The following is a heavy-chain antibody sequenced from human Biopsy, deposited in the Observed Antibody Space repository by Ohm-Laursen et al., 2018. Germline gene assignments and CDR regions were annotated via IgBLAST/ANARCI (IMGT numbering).Heavy chain of an antibody. D-gene: IGHD6-6*01. CDR1: GFSVSSYD. CDR2: ISETSSHI. V-gene: IGHV3-21*01. Sequence: SLRLSCAASGFSVSSYDMNWVRQAPGKGLEWISYISETSSHIYDADSVRGRFTVARDIAKNSLYLQLNSLRVKDTAVHYCARDSSRRAREGGMDVWGQGTTVTVSS. J-gene: IGHJ6*02. CDR3: ARDSSRRAREGGMDV.